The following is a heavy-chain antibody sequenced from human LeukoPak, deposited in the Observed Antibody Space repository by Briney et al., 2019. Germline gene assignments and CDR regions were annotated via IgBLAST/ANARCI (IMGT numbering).Heavy chain of an antibody. J-gene: IGHJ4*02. CDR3: ARGSSGWYPHYYFDY. CDR1: GGSFSGYY. V-gene: IGHV4-59*01. D-gene: IGHD6-19*01. CDR2: IYYSGST. Sequence: SETLSLTCAVYGGSFSGYYWSWIRQPPGKGLEWIGYIYYSGSTNYNPSLKSRVTISVDTSKNQFSLKLSSVTAADTAVYYCARGSSGWYPHYYFDYWGQGTLVTVSS.